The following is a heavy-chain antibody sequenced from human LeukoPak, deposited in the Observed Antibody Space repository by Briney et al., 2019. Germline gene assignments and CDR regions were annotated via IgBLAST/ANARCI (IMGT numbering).Heavy chain of an antibody. CDR1: GYTFTSYD. D-gene: IGHD2-2*02. J-gene: IGHJ5*02. V-gene: IGHV1-8*01. CDR3: ARRRRGYCSSTSCYRGWFDP. Sequence: ASVKLSCKASGYTFTSYDINWVRQATGQGLEWMGWMNPNSGNTGYAQKFQGRVTMTRNTSISTAYMELSSLRSEDTAVYYCARRRRGYCSSTSCYRGWFDPWGQGTLVTVSS. CDR2: MNPNSGNT.